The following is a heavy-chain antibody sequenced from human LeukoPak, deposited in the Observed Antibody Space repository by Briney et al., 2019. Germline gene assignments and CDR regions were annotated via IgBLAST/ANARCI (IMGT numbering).Heavy chain of an antibody. CDR1: GSIFTSYW. Sequence: GASLQISCEGSGSIFTSYWIGWVRQLAGKGVEWMGIIYAGGSDTRDSASLEGQVTISADKSISTSYLQWSSLKASDTAMYYCARRYGDRDAFDIWGQGTMVTVSS. J-gene: IGHJ3*02. CDR2: IYAGGSDT. CDR3: ARRYGDRDAFDI. D-gene: IGHD4-17*01. V-gene: IGHV5-51*01.